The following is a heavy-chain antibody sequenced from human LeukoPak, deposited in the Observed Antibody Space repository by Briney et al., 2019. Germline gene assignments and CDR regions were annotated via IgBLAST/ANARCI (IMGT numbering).Heavy chain of an antibody. V-gene: IGHV3-11*01. Sequence: PGGSLRLSCAASGFTFSDSYMSWIRQAPGKGLEWISYISSSGGTEHYADSVKGRFTISRDNAKNLLYLQMNSLRAGDTAVYYCAREGSYYDDSGYLRTPFDYWGQGILVTVSS. CDR3: AREGSYYDDSGYLRTPFDY. D-gene: IGHD3-22*01. CDR1: GFTFSDSY. CDR2: ISSSGGTE. J-gene: IGHJ4*02.